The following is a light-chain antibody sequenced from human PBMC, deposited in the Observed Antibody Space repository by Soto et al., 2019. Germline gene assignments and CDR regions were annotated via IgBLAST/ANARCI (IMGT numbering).Light chain of an antibody. J-gene: IGLJ1*01. CDR2: GNS. V-gene: IGLV1-40*01. CDR3: QSYDSSLSGYV. Sequence: SVLTQPPSVSGAPGQRGTISCTGSSSNIGAGYDVHWYQQLPGTAPKLLIYGNSNRPSGVPDRFSGSKSGTSASLAITGLQAEDEADYYCQSYDSSLSGYVFGTGTKSPS. CDR1: SSNIGAGYD.